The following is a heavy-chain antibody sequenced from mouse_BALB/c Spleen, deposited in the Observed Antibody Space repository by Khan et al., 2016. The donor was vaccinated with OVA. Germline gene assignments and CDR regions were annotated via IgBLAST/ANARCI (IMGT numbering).Heavy chain of an antibody. CDR1: GYSITSGYG. CDR2: ISYSGST. Sequence: EVQLVESGPGLVKPSQSLSLTCTVTGYSITSGYGWNWIRQFPGNTLEWMGYISYSGSTNYNPSLKSRISITRDTSKNQFFLQLNSVTTEDTATYYCARTARIKYWCQGTTLTVSS. CDR3: ARTARIKY. V-gene: IGHV3-2*02. J-gene: IGHJ2*01. D-gene: IGHD1-2*01.